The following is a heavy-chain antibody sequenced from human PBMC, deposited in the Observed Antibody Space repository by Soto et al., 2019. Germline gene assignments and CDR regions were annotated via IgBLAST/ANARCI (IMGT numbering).Heavy chain of an antibody. J-gene: IGHJ5*02. CDR3: ARDPRSHNWFDP. CDR2: ISYDGSNK. V-gene: IGHV3-30-3*01. CDR1: GVTFSNYA. Sequence: GGSLRHRYTAFGVTFSNYASHRVSQTPGKGLEWVAVISYDGSNKYYADSVTGRFTISRDNSKNTLYLQMNSLRAEDTAVYYCARDPRSHNWFDPWGQGTLVTVSS.